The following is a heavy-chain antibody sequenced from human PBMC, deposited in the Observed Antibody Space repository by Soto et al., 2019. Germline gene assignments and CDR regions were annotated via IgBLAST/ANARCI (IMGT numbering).Heavy chain of an antibody. CDR2: IKEDGRET. Sequence: EVQLVESGGGLVQPGGSLRLSCAASGFTFSNYWMSWVRQAPGKGLEWLANIKEDGRETNYVDSVKGRFTISRDNAKNSLYLQIISLRAEDTAVFYCARERPSGLVDLDYWGQGTLVTVSS. J-gene: IGHJ4*02. D-gene: IGHD3-9*01. CDR1: GFTFSNYW. V-gene: IGHV3-7*01. CDR3: ARERPSGLVDLDY.